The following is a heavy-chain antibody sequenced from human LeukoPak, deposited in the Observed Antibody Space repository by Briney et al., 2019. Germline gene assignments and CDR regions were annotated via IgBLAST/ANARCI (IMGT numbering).Heavy chain of an antibody. V-gene: IGHV4-34*01. CDR3: ARKPIINNAWYYFDY. CDR2: INHSGST. J-gene: IGHJ4*02. CDR1: GGPFSGYY. D-gene: IGHD1/OR15-1a*01. Sequence: SSETLSLTCAVYGGPFSGYYWSWIRQPPGKGLEWIGEINHSGSTNYNPSLKSRVTMSVDTSKNQFSLKLSSVTAADTAVYYCARKPIINNAWYYFDYWGQGTLVTVSS.